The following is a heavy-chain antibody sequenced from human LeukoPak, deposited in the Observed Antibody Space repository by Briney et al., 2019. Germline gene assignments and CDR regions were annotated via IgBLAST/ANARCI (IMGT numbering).Heavy chain of an antibody. CDR1: GFTFSSYA. V-gene: IGHV3-64*01. Sequence: GGSLRLSCAASGFTFSSYAMHWVRQAPGKGLEYVSAISSNGGSTYYANSVKGRFTISRDNSKNTLYLQMGSLRAEDMAVYYCARDQSVRGVLGAFDIWGQGTMVTVSS. J-gene: IGHJ3*02. D-gene: IGHD3-10*01. CDR2: ISSNGGST. CDR3: ARDQSVRGVLGAFDI.